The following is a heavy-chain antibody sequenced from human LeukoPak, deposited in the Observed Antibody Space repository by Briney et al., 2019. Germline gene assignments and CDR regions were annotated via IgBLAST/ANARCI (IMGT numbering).Heavy chain of an antibody. CDR3: ARDGWDPNYYFDY. CDR1: GFTFSSYS. D-gene: IGHD1-26*01. Sequence: PGGSLRLSCAASGFTFSSYSMNWVRQAPGKGLEWVSYISSSSSTIYYADSVKGRFTISRDNAKNSLYLQMNSLRAEDTAVYYCARDGWDPNYYFDYWGQGTLVTVSS. CDR2: ISSSSSTI. V-gene: IGHV3-48*01. J-gene: IGHJ4*02.